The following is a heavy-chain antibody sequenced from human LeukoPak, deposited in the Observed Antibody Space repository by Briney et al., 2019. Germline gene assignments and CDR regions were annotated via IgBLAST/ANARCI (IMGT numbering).Heavy chain of an antibody. CDR1: GGSISSYY. J-gene: IGHJ4*02. Sequence: SETLSLTCTVSGGSISSYYWSWLRQPAGKGLEGIGRIYTSGSTNYNPSLKSRVTMSVDTSKNQFSLKLSSVTAADTAVYYCAGGLWFGREDWGQGTLVTVSS. CDR3: AGGLWFGRED. D-gene: IGHD3-10*01. CDR2: IYTSGST. V-gene: IGHV4-4*07.